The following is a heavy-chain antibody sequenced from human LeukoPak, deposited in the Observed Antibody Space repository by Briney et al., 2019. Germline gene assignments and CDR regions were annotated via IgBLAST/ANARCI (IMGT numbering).Heavy chain of an antibody. D-gene: IGHD3-22*01. CDR2: IIPIFGTA. CDR3: ARLMVGLTMIVVVISYYYMDV. V-gene: IGHV1-69*06. Sequence: SVKVSCKASGGTFSSYAISWVRQAPGQGLEGMGGIIPIFGTANYAQKFQGRVTITADKSTSTAYMELSSLRSEDTAVYYCARLMVGLTMIVVVISYYYMDVWGKGTTVTVSS. CDR1: GGTFSSYA. J-gene: IGHJ6*03.